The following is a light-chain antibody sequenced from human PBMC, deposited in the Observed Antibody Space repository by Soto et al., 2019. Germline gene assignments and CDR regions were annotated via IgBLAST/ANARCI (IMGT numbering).Light chain of an antibody. Sequence: EIVLTQSPGTLSLSPGERATLSCRASQSVSSNLAWYQQKPGQAPRLLIYSAFTRATGIPARFSGSGSGTDFTLTISRLEPEDSAVYYCQQYDSSPLTFGGGTKVDIK. V-gene: IGKV3-20*01. CDR1: QSVSSN. CDR3: QQYDSSPLT. CDR2: SAF. J-gene: IGKJ4*01.